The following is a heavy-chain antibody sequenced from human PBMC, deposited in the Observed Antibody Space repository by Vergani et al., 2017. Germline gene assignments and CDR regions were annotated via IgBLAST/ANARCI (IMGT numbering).Heavy chain of an antibody. CDR3: AKXSRDGYKKGGFDY. V-gene: IGHV3-30*02. CDR1: GFTFSSYG. J-gene: IGHJ4*02. CDR2: IRYDGSNK. Sequence: QVQLVESGGGVVQPGGSLRLSCAASGFTFSSYGMHWVRQAPGKGLEWVAFIRYDGSNKYYADSVKGRFTISRDNSKNTLYLQMNSLRAEDTAVYYCAKXSRDGYKKGGFDYWGQGTLVTVSS. D-gene: IGHD5-24*01.